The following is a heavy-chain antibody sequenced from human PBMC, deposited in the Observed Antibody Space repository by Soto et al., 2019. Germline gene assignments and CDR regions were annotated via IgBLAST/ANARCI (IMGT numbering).Heavy chain of an antibody. V-gene: IGHV4-30-2*01. CDR2: IFHGGST. D-gene: IGHD2-2*01. CDR3: ARGRVVVPAAVMFNCLDP. J-gene: IGHJ5*02. Sequence: PSETLSLTCATSGAPITWGDYPWNWIRQAPGKGLEWIGYIFHGGSTYYNPSLRSRVTISVDRSRTQFSLKMSSVTAADTAVYYCARGRVVVPAAVMFNCLDPWGQGALVTVSS. CDR1: GAPITWGDYP.